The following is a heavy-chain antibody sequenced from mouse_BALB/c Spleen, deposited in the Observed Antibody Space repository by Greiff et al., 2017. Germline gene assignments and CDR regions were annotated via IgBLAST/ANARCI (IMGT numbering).Heavy chain of an antibody. Sequence: EVKLQESGPGLVKPSQTVSLTCTVTGISITTGNYRWSWIRQFPGNKLEWIGYIYYSGTITYNPSLTSRTTITRDTSKNQFFLEMNSLTAEDTATYYCAREGNWDGYFDVWGAGTTVTVSS. CDR2: IYYSGTI. CDR3: AREGNWDGYFDV. CDR1: GISITTGNYR. V-gene: IGHV3-5*02. J-gene: IGHJ1*01. D-gene: IGHD4-1*01.